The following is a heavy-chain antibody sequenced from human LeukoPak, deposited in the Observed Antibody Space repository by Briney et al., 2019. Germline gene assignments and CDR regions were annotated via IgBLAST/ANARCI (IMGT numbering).Heavy chain of an antibody. V-gene: IGHV1-2*02. D-gene: IGHD2-2*01. CDR3: ASGTTDIVVVPATLRNFYFDY. J-gene: IGHJ4*02. CDR2: INPNSGGT. Sequence: ASVKVSCKASGYTFTGYYMHWVRQATGQGLGWMGWINPNSGGTHYAQKFHGRVTMTRDTSISTAYMELRRLRSEDTAVYYCASGTTDIVVVPATLRNFYFDYWGQGTLVTVSS. CDR1: GYTFTGYY.